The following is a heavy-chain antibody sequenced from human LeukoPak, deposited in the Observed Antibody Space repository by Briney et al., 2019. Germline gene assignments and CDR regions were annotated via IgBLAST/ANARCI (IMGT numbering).Heavy chain of an antibody. CDR2: IYTSGST. Sequence: SQTLSLTCTVSGGSISSGSYYWSWIWQSAGKGLEWIGRIYTSGSTNYNPSLKSRVTISVDTSKNQFSLKLSSVTAADTAVYYCARVSYVWGSYRYTFDYWGQGTLVTVSS. CDR3: ARVSYVWGSYRYTFDY. D-gene: IGHD3-16*02. V-gene: IGHV4-61*02. CDR1: GGSISSGSYY. J-gene: IGHJ4*02.